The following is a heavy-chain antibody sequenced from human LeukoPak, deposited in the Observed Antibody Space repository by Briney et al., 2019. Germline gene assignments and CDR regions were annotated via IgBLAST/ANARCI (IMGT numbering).Heavy chain of an antibody. J-gene: IGHJ3*02. CDR2: IYPGGSA. CDR3: ARDRRSGLGHAFDI. V-gene: IGHV3-53*01. CDR1: EFTVSSTY. D-gene: IGHD3-3*01. Sequence: GGSLRLSCAASEFTVSSTYITWLRQAPGKGLEWVSAIYPGGSALYADSVQGRFTISRDISQNIVYLQINNLRAEDTAVYYCARDRRSGLGHAFDIWGQGTMVTVSS.